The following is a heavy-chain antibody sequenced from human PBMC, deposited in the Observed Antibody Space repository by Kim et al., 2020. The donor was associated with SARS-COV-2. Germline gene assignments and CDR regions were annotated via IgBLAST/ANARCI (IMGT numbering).Heavy chain of an antibody. J-gene: IGHJ4*02. D-gene: IGHD6-19*01. Sequence: ASVKVSCKASGYTFPSYGISWVRQAPGQGLEWMGWVTPLTGNTKYAQKFEERVTMTADTSTNTVDMELRSLRPDDTAMYYCARGSSGGWLDYWGQGTLITVSA. V-gene: IGHV1-18*04. CDR3: ARGSSGGWLDY. CDR1: GYTFPSYG. CDR2: VTPLTGNT.